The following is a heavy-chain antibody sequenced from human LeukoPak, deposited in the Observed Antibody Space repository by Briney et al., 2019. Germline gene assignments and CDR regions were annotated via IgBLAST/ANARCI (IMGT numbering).Heavy chain of an antibody. J-gene: IGHJ4*02. D-gene: IGHD3-22*01. CDR1: GYTFTGYY. CDR2: INPNSGGT. Sequence: ASVKVSCKASGYTFTGYYMHWVRQAPGQGLEWMGWINPNSGGTNYAQKFQGRVTMTRDTSISTAYMELSRLRSDDTAVYYCARDQSGYDSSGPHDCWGQGTLVTVSS. CDR3: ARDQSGYDSSGPHDC. V-gene: IGHV1-2*02.